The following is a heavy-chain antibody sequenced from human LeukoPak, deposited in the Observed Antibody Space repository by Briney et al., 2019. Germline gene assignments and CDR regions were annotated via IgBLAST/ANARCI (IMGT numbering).Heavy chain of an antibody. J-gene: IGHJ4*02. CDR3: AKDLLHFDYYDSSGYPAGFDY. Sequence: PGGSLRLSCAASGFTFSSYSMNWVRQAPGKGLEWVSYISSGSTTIYYADSVKGRFTISGDNAKNSLYLQMNSLRAEDTAVYYCAKDLLHFDYYDSSGYPAGFDYWGQGTLVTVSS. CDR2: ISSGSTTI. V-gene: IGHV3-48*04. CDR1: GFTFSSYS. D-gene: IGHD3-22*01.